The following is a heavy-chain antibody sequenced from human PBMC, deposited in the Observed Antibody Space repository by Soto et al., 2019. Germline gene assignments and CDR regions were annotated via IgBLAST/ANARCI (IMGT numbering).Heavy chain of an antibody. J-gene: IGHJ3*02. CDR1: GYTFTSYA. CDR2: INAGNGNT. Sequence: QVQLVQSGAEVKKPGASVKVSCKASGYTFTSYAMHWVRQAPGQRLEWMGWINAGNGNTKYSQKFKGRVTITRDTSASTGYMELSSLRSEDAAVYYCARDLTNCSSTSCPPPVAFDIWGQGTMVIVSS. CDR3: ARDLTNCSSTSCPPPVAFDI. V-gene: IGHV1-3*01. D-gene: IGHD2-2*01.